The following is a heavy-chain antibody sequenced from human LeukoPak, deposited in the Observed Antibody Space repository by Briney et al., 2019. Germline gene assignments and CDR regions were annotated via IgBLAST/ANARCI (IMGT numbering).Heavy chain of an antibody. CDR3: ARGSRGYSYG. V-gene: IGHV4-61*01. CDR2: IYYSGST. Sequence: SETLSLTCTGAGGSVSSGSYYWSWIRQPPGKGLEWIGYIYYSGSTNYNPSLKSRVTISVDTSKNQFSLKLSSVTAADTAVYYCARGSRGYSYGWGQGTLVTVSS. J-gene: IGHJ4*02. CDR1: GGSVSSGSYY. D-gene: IGHD5-18*01.